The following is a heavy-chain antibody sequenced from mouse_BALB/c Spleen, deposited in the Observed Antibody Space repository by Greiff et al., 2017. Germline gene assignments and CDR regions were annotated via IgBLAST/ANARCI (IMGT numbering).Heavy chain of an antibody. Sequence: EVMLVESGGGLVKPGGSLKLSCAASGFTFSSYTMSWVRQTPEKRLEWVATISSGGSYTYYPDSVKGRFTISRDNAKNTLYLQMSSLKSEDTAMYYCTREGPYYGSSYPYAMDYWGQGTSVTVSS. CDR3: TREGPYYGSSYPYAMDY. V-gene: IGHV5-6-4*01. J-gene: IGHJ4*01. D-gene: IGHD1-1*01. CDR1: GFTFSSYT. CDR2: ISSGGSYT.